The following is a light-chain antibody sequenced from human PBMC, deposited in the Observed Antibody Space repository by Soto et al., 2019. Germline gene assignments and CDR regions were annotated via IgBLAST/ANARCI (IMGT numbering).Light chain of an antibody. V-gene: IGKV1-5*03. Sequence: DIQLTQSPSTLSASVGDRVTITCRASQSITNWLAWYQQKPGKAPKVLIHMASSLKSGVPSRFSGSGSGTEFTLTITSLQPDDSATYYCQQYNSLSSVSFGGETKVEI. CDR2: MAS. J-gene: IGKJ4*01. CDR3: QQYNSLSSVS. CDR1: QSITNW.